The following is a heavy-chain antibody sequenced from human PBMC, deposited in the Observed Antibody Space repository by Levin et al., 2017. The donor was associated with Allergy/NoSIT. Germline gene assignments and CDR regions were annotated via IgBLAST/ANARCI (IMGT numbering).Heavy chain of an antibody. J-gene: IGHJ4*02. Sequence: GGSLRLSCAASGFTFSSYAMSWVRQAPGKGLEWVSAISGSGGSTYYADSVKGRFTISRDNSKNTLYLQMNSLRAEDTAVYYCANGDFCGGDCLNYWGQGTLVTVSS. CDR2: ISGSGGST. CDR1: GFTFSSYA. V-gene: IGHV3-23*01. D-gene: IGHD2-21*02. CDR3: ANGDFCGGDCLNY.